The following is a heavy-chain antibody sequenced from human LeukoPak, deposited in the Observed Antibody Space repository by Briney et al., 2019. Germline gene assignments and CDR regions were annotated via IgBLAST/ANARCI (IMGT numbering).Heavy chain of an antibody. CDR1: GFTFSDYW. D-gene: IGHD6-19*01. V-gene: IGHV3-74*01. CDR2: IKTDGRST. CDR3: ARGRIGGWTDY. J-gene: IGHJ4*02. Sequence: PGGSLRLSCAASGFTFSDYWMHRVRQAPGKGLVWVSRIKTDGRSTNYADSVKGRFTISRDNAKNTLYLQMNSLRAEDTAVYYCARGRIGGWTDYWGQGTLVTVSS.